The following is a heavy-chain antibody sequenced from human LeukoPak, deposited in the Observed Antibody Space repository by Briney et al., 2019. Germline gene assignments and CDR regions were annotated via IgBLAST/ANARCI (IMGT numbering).Heavy chain of an antibody. D-gene: IGHD2/OR15-2a*01. V-gene: IGHV4-34*01. CDR1: GFTVRSNY. CDR3: ARDDRLYFYALDS. CDR2: INHSGSA. J-gene: IGHJ5*01. Sequence: GSLRLSCAASGFTVRSNYMSWIRQSPGKGLEWIGEINHSGSANYNPSLKSRVTMSVDTSKNQFSLKLTSVTAADTAVYYCARDDRLYFYALDSWGQGTLVTVAS.